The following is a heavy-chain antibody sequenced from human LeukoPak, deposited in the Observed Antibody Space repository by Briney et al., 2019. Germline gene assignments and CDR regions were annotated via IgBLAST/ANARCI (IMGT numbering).Heavy chain of an antibody. CDR1: GGSISSGGYY. J-gene: IGHJ6*02. CDR2: IYYSGST. Sequence: SETLSLTCTVSGGSISSGGYYWSWIRQHPGKGLEWIGYIYYSGSTYYNPSLKSRVTISVDTSKNQFSLQLNSVTPEDTAVYYCARDPFGSVYGDLYYYYYGMDVWGQGTTVTVSS. V-gene: IGHV4-31*03. CDR3: ARDPFGSVYGDLYYYYYGMDV. D-gene: IGHD4-17*01.